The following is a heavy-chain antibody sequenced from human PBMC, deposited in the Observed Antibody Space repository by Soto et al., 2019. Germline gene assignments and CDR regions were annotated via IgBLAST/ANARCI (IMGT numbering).Heavy chain of an antibody. V-gene: IGHV4-59*08. Sequence: SETLSLTCTVSGGPISSYYWSWIRQPPGKGLEWIGYIYYSGSTNYNPSLKSRVTISVDTSKNQFSLKLSSVTAADTAVYYCARHLWTASAAARIFDYWGQGTLVTVSS. D-gene: IGHD6-13*01. CDR2: IYYSGST. CDR1: GGPISSYY. J-gene: IGHJ4*02. CDR3: ARHLWTASAAARIFDY.